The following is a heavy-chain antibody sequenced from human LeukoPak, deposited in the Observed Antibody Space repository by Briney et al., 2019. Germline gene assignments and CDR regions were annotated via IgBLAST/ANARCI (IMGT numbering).Heavy chain of an antibody. D-gene: IGHD6-6*01. CDR2: MNPNSGNT. J-gene: IGHJ5*02. V-gene: IGHV1-8*01. Sequence: ASVKVSCKASGYTFTSYDINWVRQATGQGLEWMGWMNPNSGNTGYAQKFQGRVTMTRNTSISTAYMELSSLRAEDTAVYYCASLGLVRPVAWFDPWGQGTLVTVSS. CDR3: ASLGLVRPVAWFDP. CDR1: GYTFTSYD.